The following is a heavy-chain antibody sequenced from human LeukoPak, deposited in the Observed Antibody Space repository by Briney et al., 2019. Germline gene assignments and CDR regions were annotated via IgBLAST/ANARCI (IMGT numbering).Heavy chain of an antibody. J-gene: IGHJ4*02. CDR1: GDSVSTNSAT. CDR2: TYYRSKWYY. CDR3: ATSTPSDWYPFDY. Sequence: SQTLSLTCAISGDSVSTNSATWTWLRQSPSRGLEWLGRTYYRSKWYYDYAVSLKSRITIYPDTSKNQFSLQLNSVTPEDTAVYYCATSTPSDWYPFDYWGQGTLVTVSS. V-gene: IGHV6-1*01. D-gene: IGHD6-19*01.